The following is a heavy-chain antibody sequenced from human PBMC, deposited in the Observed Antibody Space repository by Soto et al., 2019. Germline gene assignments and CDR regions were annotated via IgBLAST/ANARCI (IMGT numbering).Heavy chain of an antibody. CDR2: ISSSSSYI. Sequence: GGSLILSCAASGFTFSSYSMNWVRQAPGKGLEWVSSISSSSSYIYYADSVKGRFTISRDNAKSSLYLQMNSLRAEDTAVYYCARDGNHDAFDIWGQGTMVTVSS. V-gene: IGHV3-21*01. D-gene: IGHD2-15*01. J-gene: IGHJ3*02. CDR1: GFTFSSYS. CDR3: ARDGNHDAFDI.